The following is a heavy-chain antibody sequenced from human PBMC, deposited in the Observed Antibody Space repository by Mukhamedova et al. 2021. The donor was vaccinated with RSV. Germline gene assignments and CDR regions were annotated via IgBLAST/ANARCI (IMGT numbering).Heavy chain of an antibody. Sequence: WIGSIYYSGSTYYNPSLKSRVTISVDTSKNQISLKLSSVTAADTAVYYCARADSSSDFDYWGQGTLVTVSS. CDR3: ARADSSSDFDY. J-gene: IGHJ4*02. D-gene: IGHD6-13*01. CDR2: IYYSGST. V-gene: IGHV4-39*07.